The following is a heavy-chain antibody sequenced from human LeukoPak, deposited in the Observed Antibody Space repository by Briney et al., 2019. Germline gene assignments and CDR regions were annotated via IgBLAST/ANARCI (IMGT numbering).Heavy chain of an antibody. CDR3: ARETSYSSGDWFDP. D-gene: IGHD6-19*01. J-gene: IGHJ5*02. V-gene: IGHV3-48*03. CDR1: GFTFSSYE. CDR2: ISSSGSTI. Sequence: GESLKISCAASGFTFSSYEMNWVRQAPGKGLEWVSYISSSGSTIYYADSVRGRFTISRDNAKNSLYLQMNSLRAEDTAVYYCARETSYSSGDWFDPWGQGTLVTVSS.